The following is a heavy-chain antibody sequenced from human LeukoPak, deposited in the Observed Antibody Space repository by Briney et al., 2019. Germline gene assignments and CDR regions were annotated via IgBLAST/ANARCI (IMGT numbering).Heavy chain of an antibody. CDR1: DFTFTNFE. J-gene: IGHJ3*01. D-gene: IGHD3-16*01. V-gene: IGHV3-48*03. CDR3: AKYDYCRGSPV. CDR2: ISPSGGIL. Sequence: GGSLRLSCTDSDFTFTNFEMNWVRQAPGKGLEWISYISPSGGILKYADSVKGRFTISRDNAKNSLYLQLNSLRAEDTAIYYCAKYDYCRGSPVWGKGTMVTVAS.